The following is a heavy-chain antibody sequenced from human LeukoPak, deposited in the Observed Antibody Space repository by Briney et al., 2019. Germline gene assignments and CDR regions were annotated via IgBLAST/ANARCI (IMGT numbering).Heavy chain of an antibody. V-gene: IGHV3-15*01. CDR1: GFTFSNAW. Sequence: PGGSLRLSCAASGFTFSNAWMSWVRQAPGKGLEWVGRIKSKTDGGTTDYAAPVKGRFTISRDDSKNTLYLQMNSLKTEDTAVYYCTTLIVATMGNYYYYGMDVWGQGTTVTVSS. CDR3: TTLIVATMGNYYYYGMDV. D-gene: IGHD5-12*01. CDR2: IKSKTDGGTT. J-gene: IGHJ6*02.